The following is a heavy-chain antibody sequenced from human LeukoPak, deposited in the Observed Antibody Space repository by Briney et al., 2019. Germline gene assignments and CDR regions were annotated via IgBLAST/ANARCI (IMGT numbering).Heavy chain of an antibody. CDR2: IRYDGSNK. Sequence: GGSLRLSCAASGFTFSSYGMHWVRQAPAKGLEWVAFIRYDGSNKYYADSVKGRFTISRDNSKNTLYLQMNSLRAEDTAVYYCANPYYGSGSYPPYYYMDVWGKGTTVTISS. CDR3: ANPYYGSGSYPPYYYMDV. J-gene: IGHJ6*03. V-gene: IGHV3-30*02. CDR1: GFTFSSYG. D-gene: IGHD3-10*01.